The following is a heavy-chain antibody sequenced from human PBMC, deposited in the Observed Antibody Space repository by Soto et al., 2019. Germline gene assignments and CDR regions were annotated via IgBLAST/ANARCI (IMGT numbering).Heavy chain of an antibody. CDR3: AREFGGSFDI. D-gene: IGHD1-26*01. V-gene: IGHV4-59*01. Sequence: XATLTLTCTVSGGSISSYYWSWIRQPPGKGLEWIGYIYYSGSTNYNPSLKSRVTISVDTSKNQFSLKLSSVTAADTAVYYCAREFGGSFDIWGQGTMVTVSS. J-gene: IGHJ3*02. CDR1: GGSISSYY. CDR2: IYYSGST.